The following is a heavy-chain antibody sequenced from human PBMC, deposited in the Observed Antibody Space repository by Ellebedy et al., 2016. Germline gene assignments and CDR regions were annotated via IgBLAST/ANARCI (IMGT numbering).Heavy chain of an antibody. J-gene: IGHJ5*02. V-gene: IGHV1-69*13. CDR3: ARDATQITIFSAYNWFDP. CDR1: GGTFSSYA. Sequence: SVKVSXKASGGTFSSYAISWVRQAPGQGLEWMGGIIPIFGTANYAQKFQGRVTITADESTSTAYMELSSLRSEDTAVYYCARDATQITIFSAYNWFDPWGQGTLVTVSS. CDR2: IIPIFGTA. D-gene: IGHD3-3*01.